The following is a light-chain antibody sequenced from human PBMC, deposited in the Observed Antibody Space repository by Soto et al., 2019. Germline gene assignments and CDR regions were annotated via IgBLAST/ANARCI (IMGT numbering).Light chain of an antibody. CDR2: GVS. CDR3: QQYGGSPIT. J-gene: IGKJ5*01. V-gene: IGKV3-20*01. Sequence: EIVLTQSPGTLSLSPGERATLSCRASQSVRPNFLAWYQQKPGQAPRLLIYGVSDRATGVPVRFSGSGSGTDFTLTITRLEPEDFALYYCQQYGGSPITFGLGTRLEIK. CDR1: QSVRPNF.